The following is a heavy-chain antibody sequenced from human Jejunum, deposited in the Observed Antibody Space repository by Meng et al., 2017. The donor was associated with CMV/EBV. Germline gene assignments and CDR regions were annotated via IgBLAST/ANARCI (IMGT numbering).Heavy chain of an antibody. D-gene: IGHD2-2*01. CDR1: GYY. CDR3: ARVLDIVVVPAAKWYYFDY. CDR2: INPNSGGT. Sequence: GYYMHWVRQAPRQGLEWMGWINPNSGGTNYAQKFQGRVTMTRDTSISTAYMELSRLRSDDTAVYYCARVLDIVVVPAAKWYYFDYWGQGTLVTVSS. J-gene: IGHJ4*02. V-gene: IGHV1-2*02.